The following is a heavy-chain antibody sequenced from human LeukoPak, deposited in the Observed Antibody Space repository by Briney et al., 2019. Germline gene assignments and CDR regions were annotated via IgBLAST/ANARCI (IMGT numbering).Heavy chain of an antibody. CDR2: ISYDGSNK. CDR1: GFTFSSYA. J-gene: IGHJ6*02. D-gene: IGHD5-12*01. CDR3: ARVGDSGAVAHGMDD. V-gene: IGHV3-30-3*01. Sequence: GRSLRLSCAASGFTFSSYAMHWVRQAPGKGLEWVAVISYDGSNKYYADSVKGRFTISRDNSKNTLYLQMNSLRAEDTAVYYCARVGDSGAVAHGMDDWGQGTTVTVSS.